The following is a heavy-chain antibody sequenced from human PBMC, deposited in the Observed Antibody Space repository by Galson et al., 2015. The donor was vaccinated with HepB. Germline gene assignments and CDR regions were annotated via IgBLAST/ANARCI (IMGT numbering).Heavy chain of an antibody. D-gene: IGHD2-2*01. CDR2: ISYDENNE. CDR3: AKDGGLPYCSSTFCPKQYGIDS. J-gene: IGHJ5*01. CDR1: GFTFSTYG. V-gene: IGHV3-30*18. Sequence: SLRLSCAASGFTFSTYGMHRVRQAPGKGLEWVAVISYDENNECYSDSVKGRFTISRDNSKNTLYLQMNSLRAEDTAVYYCAKDGGLPYCSSTFCPKQYGIDSWGQGTLVTVSS.